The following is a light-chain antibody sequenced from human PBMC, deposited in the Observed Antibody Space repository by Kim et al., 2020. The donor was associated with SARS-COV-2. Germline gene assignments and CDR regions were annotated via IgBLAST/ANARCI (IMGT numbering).Light chain of an antibody. V-gene: IGLV4-69*01. Sequence: QLVLTQSPSASASLGASVKLTCTLSSGHSNYAIAWHQQQPEKGPRYLLRVYSDGSHKKGDGIPERFSGSSSGAERYLTISSLQADDEADYYCQTWGDGIRVFGGGTKLTVL. CDR3: QTWGDGIRV. CDR1: SGHSNYA. J-gene: IGLJ3*02. CDR2: VYSDGSH.